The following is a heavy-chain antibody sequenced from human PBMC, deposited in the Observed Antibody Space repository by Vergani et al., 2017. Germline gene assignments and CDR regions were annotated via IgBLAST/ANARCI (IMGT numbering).Heavy chain of an antibody. Sequence: EVQLVESGGGLIQPGGSLRLSCAASGFTVSSNYMSWVRQAPGKGLEWVSVIYSGGSTYYADSVKGRFTISSDNSKNTLYLQMNSLRAEDTAVYYCARLRVTMIVVVRNYGMDVWGQGTTVTVSS. CDR1: GFTVSSNY. CDR3: ARLRVTMIVVVRNYGMDV. D-gene: IGHD3-22*01. J-gene: IGHJ6*02. CDR2: IYSGGST. V-gene: IGHV3-53*01.